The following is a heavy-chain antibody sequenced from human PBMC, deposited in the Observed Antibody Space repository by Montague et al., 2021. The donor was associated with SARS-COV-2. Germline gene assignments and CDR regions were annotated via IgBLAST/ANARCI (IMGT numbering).Heavy chain of an antibody. D-gene: IGHD3-3*02. J-gene: IGHJ5*02. V-gene: IGHV4-59*01. CDR3: ARIPHTPVRWVLGSRGASIPQSFWFDP. Sequence: SETLSLTCTVSGGSISSYYWSWIRQPPGKGLEWIGYIYYSGSTNYNPSLKSRVTISVDTSKNQFSLKLSSVTAADTAVYYCARIPHTPVRWVLGSRGASIPQSFWFDPWGQGTLVTVSS. CDR2: IYYSGST. CDR1: GGSISSYY.